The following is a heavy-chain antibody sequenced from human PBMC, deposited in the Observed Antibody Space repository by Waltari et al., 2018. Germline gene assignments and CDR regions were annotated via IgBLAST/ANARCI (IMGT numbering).Heavy chain of an antibody. CDR1: GGSISSSSYY. CDR2: IYYSGST. V-gene: IGHV4-39*01. J-gene: IGHJ3*02. CDR3: ARRKGSSSWPNAFDI. D-gene: IGHD6-13*01. Sequence: QLQLQESGPGLVKPSETLSLTCTVSGGSISSSSYYWGWIRQPPGKGLEWIGSIYYSGSTYYNPSLKSRVTISVDTSKNQFSLKLSSVTAADTAVYYCARRKGSSSWPNAFDIWGQGTMVTVSS.